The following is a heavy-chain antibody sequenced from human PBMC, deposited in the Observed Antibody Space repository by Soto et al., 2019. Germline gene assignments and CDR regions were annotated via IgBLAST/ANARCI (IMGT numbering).Heavy chain of an antibody. CDR3: ARDRRYYYDSSGYYFDY. D-gene: IGHD3-22*01. CDR1: GGSISSYY. J-gene: IGHJ4*02. CDR2: IYNIGST. V-gene: IGHV4-59*12. Sequence: SETLSLTCTVSGGSISSYYWSWIRQPPGKGLEWMGYIYNIGSTNYNPSLKSRVTISVDTSKTQFSLKLSSVTAADTAVYYCARDRRYYYDSSGYYFDYWGQGTLVTVSS.